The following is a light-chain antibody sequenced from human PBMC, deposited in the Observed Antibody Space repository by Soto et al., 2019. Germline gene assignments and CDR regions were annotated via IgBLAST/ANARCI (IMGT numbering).Light chain of an antibody. J-gene: IGLJ1*01. CDR3: AAWDDSLNGYV. CDR2: SNN. CDR1: NSNIETNT. V-gene: IGLV1-44*01. Sequence: QSVLTQPPSASGTPGQRVTISCSGSNSNIETNTVNWYQQLPGTAPKLLIYSNNQRPSGVPDRLSGSKSGTSASLAISGLQSEDEADYYCAAWDDSLNGYVFGTGTQLTVL.